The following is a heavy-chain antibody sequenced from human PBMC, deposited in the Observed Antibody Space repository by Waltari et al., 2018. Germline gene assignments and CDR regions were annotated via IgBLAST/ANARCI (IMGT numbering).Heavy chain of an antibody. CDR1: GYTFTSYY. J-gene: IGHJ4*02. D-gene: IGHD5-12*01. V-gene: IGHV1-46*01. CDR3: ARSTGGWLRLWFDY. Sequence: QVQLVQSGAEVKKPGASVKVSCKASGYTFTSYYMHWVRHAPGQGVEWMGIIKPRGGSTSDEQKFQGRVTMTRDTSTSTVYMELSSLRSEDTAVYYCARSTGGWLRLWFDYWGQGTLVTVSS. CDR2: IKPRGGST.